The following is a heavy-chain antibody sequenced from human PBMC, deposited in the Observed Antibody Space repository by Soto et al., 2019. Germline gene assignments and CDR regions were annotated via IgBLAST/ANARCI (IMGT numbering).Heavy chain of an antibody. Sequence: SETLSLTCAVSAGSISSGGYSWSWIRQPPGKGLGWIGYIYYSGSTYYNPSLKSRVTISVDTSKNQFSLKLSSVTAADTAVYYCARYSGYEGLRFDPWGQGTLVGVSS. CDR2: IYYSGST. V-gene: IGHV4-30-2*05. CDR1: AGSISSGGYS. J-gene: IGHJ5*02. CDR3: ARYSGYEGLRFDP. D-gene: IGHD5-12*01.